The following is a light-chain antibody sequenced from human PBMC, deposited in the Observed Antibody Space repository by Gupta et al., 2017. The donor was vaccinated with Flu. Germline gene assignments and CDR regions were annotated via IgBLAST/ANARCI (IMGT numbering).Light chain of an antibody. CDR2: DVT. CDR1: SSDVGGYNY. Sequence: QSALTQPRSVSGSPGQYVTISCTGTSSDVGGYNYVSWYQQHPGKAPKLMIYDVTKRPSGVPDRFSGSKSGNTASLTISGLQADDEADYYCCSYAGSYTVLFGGGTKVTVL. J-gene: IGLJ3*02. V-gene: IGLV2-11*01. CDR3: CSYAGSYTVL.